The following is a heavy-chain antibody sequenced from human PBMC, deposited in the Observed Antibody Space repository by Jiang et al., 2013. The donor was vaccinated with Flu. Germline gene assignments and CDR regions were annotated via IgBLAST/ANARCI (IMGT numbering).Heavy chain of an antibody. J-gene: IGHJ4*02. Sequence: GAEVKKPGESLKISCEGSGYNFTNYWIGWVRQMPGKGLEWMGIIYPGDSDTKYSPSFQGQVTISADNSISTAYLQWSSLKASDTAIYYCARHVVEMATITSFDYWGQGTLVTVSS. CDR3: ARHVVEMATITSFDY. CDR1: GYNFTNYW. D-gene: IGHD5-24*01. V-gene: IGHV5-51*01. CDR2: IYPGDSDT.